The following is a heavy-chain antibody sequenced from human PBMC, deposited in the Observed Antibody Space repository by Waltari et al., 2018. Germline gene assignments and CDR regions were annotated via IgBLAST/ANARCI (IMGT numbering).Heavy chain of an antibody. Sequence: QVQLVESGGGVVQPGRSLRLSCAASGFTFSSYAMHWVRQAPGQGLEWVAVISYDGSNKYYADSVKGRFTISRDNSKNTLYLQMNSLRSEDTAVYYCAREKADCSSTSCYASEGSKSDYWGQGTLVTVSS. CDR1: GFTFSSYA. D-gene: IGHD2-2*01. V-gene: IGHV3-30*01. CDR2: ISYDGSNK. CDR3: AREKADCSSTSCYASEGSKSDY. J-gene: IGHJ4*02.